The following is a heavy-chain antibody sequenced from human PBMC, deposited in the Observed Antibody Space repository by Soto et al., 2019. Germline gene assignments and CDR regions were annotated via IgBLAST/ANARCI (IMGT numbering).Heavy chain of an antibody. Sequence: SETLSLTCAVYGGSFSGYYWSWIRQPPGKGLEWIGEINHSGSTNYNPSLKSRVTISVDTSKNQFSLKLSSVTAADTAVYYCARADSSSWYPGYWGQGTRVTVS. CDR2: INHSGST. CDR3: ARADSSSWYPGY. D-gene: IGHD6-13*01. J-gene: IGHJ4*02. V-gene: IGHV4-34*01. CDR1: GGSFSGYY.